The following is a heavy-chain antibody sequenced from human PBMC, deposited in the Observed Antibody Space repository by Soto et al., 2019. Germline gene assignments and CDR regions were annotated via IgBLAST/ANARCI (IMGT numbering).Heavy chain of an antibody. Sequence: GGSLRLSCAASGFTFSTYTMNWVRQAPGKGLEWVAGTFPGGSTYYANSVKGRFTISRDHSQSSVFLQMSSLRDEDTAVYYCAKDRQPDDIWTFDLWGQGTLVTVSS. CDR3: AKDRQPDDIWTFDL. CDR1: GFTFSTYT. D-gene: IGHD3-9*01. CDR2: TFPGGST. V-gene: IGHV3-23*03. J-gene: IGHJ4*02.